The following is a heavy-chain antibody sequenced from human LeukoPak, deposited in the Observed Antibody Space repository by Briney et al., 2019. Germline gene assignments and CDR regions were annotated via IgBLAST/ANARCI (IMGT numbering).Heavy chain of an antibody. CDR2: IDPSDSYT. CDR1: GYSFTTYW. V-gene: IGHV5-10-1*01. J-gene: IGHJ4*02. Sequence: GESLKISCKGSGYSFTTYWINWVRQMPGKGLEWTGRIDPSDSYTNYSPSFQGHVTISADKSISTAYLQWSSLKASDTAMYYCTRQTSRYSTSSNYWGQGTLVTVSS. D-gene: IGHD6-6*01. CDR3: TRQTSRYSTSSNY.